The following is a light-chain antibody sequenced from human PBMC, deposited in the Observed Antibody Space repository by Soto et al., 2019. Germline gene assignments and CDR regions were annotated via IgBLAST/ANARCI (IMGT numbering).Light chain of an antibody. Sequence: DIQMTQSPASLSASVEDRVTITCRASQTVRTYLNWYQQKPGKAPKLLIYAASNLQSGVPSRSSGSGSGTDFTLTITSLRPEDFATYYCQQLHSYPFTFGQGTRLEIK. CDR1: QTVRTY. V-gene: IGKV1-39*01. CDR2: AAS. CDR3: QQLHSYPFT. J-gene: IGKJ5*01.